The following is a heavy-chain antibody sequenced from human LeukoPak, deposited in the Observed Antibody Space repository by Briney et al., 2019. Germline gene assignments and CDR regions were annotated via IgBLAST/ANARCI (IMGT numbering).Heavy chain of an antibody. Sequence: PGGSLRLSCAASGFTFSNYAMHWVRQAPDKGREWVAVISYDGSNKFYADSVKGRFTNSRDNSKNTLYLQMNSLRAEDTAVYYCARGAHKWATTEGYFDYWGQGTLVTVSS. CDR2: ISYDGSNK. D-gene: IGHD5-12*01. J-gene: IGHJ4*02. CDR1: GFTFSNYA. CDR3: ARGAHKWATTEGYFDY. V-gene: IGHV3-30*04.